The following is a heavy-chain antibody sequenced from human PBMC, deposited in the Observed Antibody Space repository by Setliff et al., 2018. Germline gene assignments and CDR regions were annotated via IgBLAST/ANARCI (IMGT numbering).Heavy chain of an antibody. CDR3: ARLLDYYYYYMDV. D-gene: IGHD2-21*01. CDR1: GYSISSGYY. V-gene: IGHV4-38-2*01. CDR2: IYHSGST. J-gene: IGHJ6*03. Sequence: SETLSLTCAVSGYSISSGYYWGWIRQPPGKGLEWIGSIYHSGSTYYNPSLKSRVTISVDTSKNQFSLKLSSVTAADTAVYYCARLLDYYYYYMDVWGKGTTVTVSS.